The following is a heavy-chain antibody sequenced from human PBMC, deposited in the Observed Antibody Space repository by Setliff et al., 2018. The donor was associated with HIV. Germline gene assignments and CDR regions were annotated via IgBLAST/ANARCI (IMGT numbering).Heavy chain of an antibody. J-gene: IGHJ3*01. V-gene: IGHV4-34*01. CDR1: GGPLTDHY. Sequence: SETLSLTCAVHGGPLTDHYWNWIRQSPGKGLEWIAEVHHTGSTNYNPSLKSRVTISVDKSNNQFSLKLNSVTAADTAVYYCAKEGGLYFGMLIHDAIDLWGQGTMVTVSS. CDR2: VHHTGST. CDR3: AKEGGLYFGMLIHDAIDL. D-gene: IGHD3-3*01.